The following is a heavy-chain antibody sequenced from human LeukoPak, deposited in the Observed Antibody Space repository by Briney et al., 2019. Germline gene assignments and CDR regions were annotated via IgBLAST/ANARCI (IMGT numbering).Heavy chain of an antibody. CDR1: GGSFNGYY. Sequence: PSETLSLTCAVYGGSFNGYYWSWIRQPPGKGLEWIGEINHSGSTNYNPSLKSRVTISVDTSKNQFSLKLSSVTAADTAVYYCARGRDSSWLPFDYWGQGTLVTVSS. D-gene: IGHD6-13*01. V-gene: IGHV4-34*01. CDR2: INHSGST. J-gene: IGHJ4*02. CDR3: ARGRDSSWLPFDY.